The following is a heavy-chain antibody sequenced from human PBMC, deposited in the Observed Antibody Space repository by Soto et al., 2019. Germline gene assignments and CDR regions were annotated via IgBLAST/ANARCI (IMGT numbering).Heavy chain of an antibody. J-gene: IGHJ5*02. Sequence: TLSLTCTVSVGSISSGGYYWSWIRQHPGKGLEWIGYIYYSGSTYYNPSLKSRVTISVDTSKNQFSLKLSSVTAADTAVYYCARSITMVRGVITNWFDPWGQGTLVTVSS. CDR2: IYYSGST. V-gene: IGHV4-31*03. CDR3: ARSITMVRGVITNWFDP. D-gene: IGHD3-10*01. CDR1: VGSISSGGYY.